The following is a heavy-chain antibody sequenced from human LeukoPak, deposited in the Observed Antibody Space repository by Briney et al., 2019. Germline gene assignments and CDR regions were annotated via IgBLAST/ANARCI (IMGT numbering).Heavy chain of an antibody. D-gene: IGHD3-3*01. CDR3: AKGTRITIFGVVIIGSISPNYFDY. CDR1: GFTFSGYA. J-gene: IGHJ4*02. V-gene: IGHV3-23*01. Sequence: GGSLRLSCAASGFTFSGYAMSWVRQAPGKGLEWVSAISGSGGSTYYADSVKGRFTISRDNSKNTLYLQMNSLRAEDTAVYYCAKGTRITIFGVVIIGSISPNYFDYWGQGTLVTVSS. CDR2: ISGSGGST.